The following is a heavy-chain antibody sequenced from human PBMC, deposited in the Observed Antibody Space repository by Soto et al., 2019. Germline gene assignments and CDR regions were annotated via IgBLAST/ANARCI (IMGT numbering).Heavy chain of an antibody. J-gene: IGHJ5*02. CDR3: AREKRVVVPAAMLGALNWFDP. V-gene: IGHV4-31*03. CDR1: GGSISSGGYY. Sequence: QVQLQESGPGLVKPSQTLSLTCTVSGGSISSGGYYWSWIRQHPGKGLEWIGYIYYSGSTYYNPSLKSRVTISVDTYKNQFSLKLSSVTAADTAVYYCAREKRVVVPAAMLGALNWFDPWGQGTLVTVSS. D-gene: IGHD2-2*01. CDR2: IYYSGST.